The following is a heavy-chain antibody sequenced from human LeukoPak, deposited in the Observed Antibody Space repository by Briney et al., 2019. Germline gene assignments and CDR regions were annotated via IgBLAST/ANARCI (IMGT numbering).Heavy chain of an antibody. Sequence: SETLSLTCTVSGGSISSYYWSWMRQPPGKGLEGIGYIYYSGSTNYNPSLKSRVTISVRTSKKQSSLKLSSVTAAATAVYYCAREMGSSSWYVLDYWGKGTLVTVSS. D-gene: IGHD6-13*01. V-gene: IGHV4-59*01. CDR3: AREMGSSSWYVLDY. CDR1: GGSISSYY. CDR2: IYYSGST. J-gene: IGHJ4*02.